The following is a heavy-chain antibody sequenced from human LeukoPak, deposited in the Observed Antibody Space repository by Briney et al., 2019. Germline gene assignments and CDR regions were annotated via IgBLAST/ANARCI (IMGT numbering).Heavy chain of an antibody. CDR2: INPSGGST. Sequence: GASVKVSCKASGYTFTSYYMHWVRQAPGQGLEWMGIINPSGGSTSYAQKFQGRVTMTRDMSTSTVYMELSSLRSEDTAVYYCARDLYGDWGWFDPWGQGTLVTVSS. J-gene: IGHJ5*02. CDR3: ARDLYGDWGWFDP. D-gene: IGHD4-17*01. V-gene: IGHV1-46*01. CDR1: GYTFTSYY.